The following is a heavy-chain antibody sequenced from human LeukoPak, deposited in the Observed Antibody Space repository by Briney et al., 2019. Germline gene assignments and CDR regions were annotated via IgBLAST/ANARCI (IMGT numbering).Heavy chain of an antibody. CDR3: ARIYSSSSSRGAFDI. V-gene: IGHV3-7*01. D-gene: IGHD6-6*01. CDR2: IKQDGSEK. CDR1: GFTFSSYW. Sequence: GGSLRLSCAASGFTFSSYWMSWVRQAPGKWLEWVANIKQDGSEKYYVDSVKGRLTISRDNAKNSLYLQTNSLRAEDTAVYYCARIYSSSSSRGAFDIWGQGTMVTVSS. J-gene: IGHJ3*02.